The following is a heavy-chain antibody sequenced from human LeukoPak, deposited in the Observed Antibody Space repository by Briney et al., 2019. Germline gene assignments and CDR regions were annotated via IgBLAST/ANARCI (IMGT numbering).Heavy chain of an antibody. D-gene: IGHD4-11*01. CDR2: IYYSGST. Sequence: SETLSLTCTVSGGSISSYYWSWIRQPPGKGLEWIGYIYYSGSTNYHPSLKSRVTISVDTSKNQFSLRLTSVTAADTAAYYCAGSRGAVSVDYWGQGTPVTVSS. J-gene: IGHJ4*02. V-gene: IGHV4-59*01. CDR1: GGSISSYY. CDR3: AGSRGAVSVDY.